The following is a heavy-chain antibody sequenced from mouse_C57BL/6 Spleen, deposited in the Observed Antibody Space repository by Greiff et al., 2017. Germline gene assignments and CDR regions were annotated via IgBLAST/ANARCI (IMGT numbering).Heavy chain of an antibody. J-gene: IGHJ2*01. CDR1: GYSFTGYF. V-gene: IGHV1-20*01. CDR2: INPYNGDT. CDR3: AREGGYPYFDY. D-gene: IGHD2-2*01. Sequence: VQLQQSGPELVKPGDSVKISCKASGYSFTGYFMNWVMQSHGKSLEWIGRINPYNGDTFYNQKFKGKATLTVDKSSSTAHMERRSLTSEDSAVYYCAREGGYPYFDYWGQGTTLTVSS.